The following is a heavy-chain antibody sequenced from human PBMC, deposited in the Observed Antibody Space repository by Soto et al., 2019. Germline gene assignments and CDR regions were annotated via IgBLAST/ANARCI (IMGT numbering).Heavy chain of an antibody. CDR2: ISGSGGST. V-gene: IGHV3-23*01. J-gene: IGHJ4*02. CDR3: AKVVYYDFWSGLGYFDY. CDR1: GFTFSSYA. Sequence: EVQLLESGGGLVQPGGSLRLSCAASGFTFSSYAMSWVRQAPGKGLEWVSAISGSGGSTYYADSVKGRFTISRDSSKNTLYLQMNSLRAEDTAVYYCAKVVYYDFWSGLGYFDYWGQGTLVTVSS. D-gene: IGHD3-3*01.